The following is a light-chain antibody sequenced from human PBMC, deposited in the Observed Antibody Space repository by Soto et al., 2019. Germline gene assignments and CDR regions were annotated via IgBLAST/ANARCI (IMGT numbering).Light chain of an antibody. CDR2: DAS. Sequence: DIQMTQSPSTLSASVGDRVTITCRASQSINNWLAWYQQRTGKAPKLLIYDASNLESGVPSRFGGSGSGTEFILTISSLQPDDFATYYCQLYNRYPWTFGQGTKVDIK. CDR3: QLYNRYPWT. J-gene: IGKJ1*01. CDR1: QSINNW. V-gene: IGKV1-5*01.